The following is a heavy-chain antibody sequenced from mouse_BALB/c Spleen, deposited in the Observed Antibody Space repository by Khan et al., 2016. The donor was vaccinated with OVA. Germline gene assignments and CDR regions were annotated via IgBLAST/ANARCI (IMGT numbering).Heavy chain of an antibody. Sequence: VQLKQSGAELVRPGALVKLSCKPSGFNIKDYYIHWVKQRPEQGLEWIGWIDPENGDPIYDPRFQGKAIITAATSSNTAYLQLSSLASEDTAVYYCARSGYFAWFTYWGQGTLVTVSA. CDR1: GFNIKDYY. CDR2: IDPENGDP. J-gene: IGHJ3*01. CDR3: ARSGYFAWFTY. V-gene: IGHV14-1*02. D-gene: IGHD1-1*01.